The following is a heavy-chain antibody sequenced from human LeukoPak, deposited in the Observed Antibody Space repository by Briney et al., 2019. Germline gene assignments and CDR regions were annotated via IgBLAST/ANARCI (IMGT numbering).Heavy chain of an antibody. J-gene: IGHJ6*03. V-gene: IGHV4-39*07. CDR1: GGSISSSSYY. CDR2: IYYSGST. Sequence: PSETLSLTCTVSGGSISSSSYYWGWIRQPPGKGLEWIGSIYYSGSTYYNPSLKSRVTISVDTSKNQFSLKLSSVTAADTAVYYCAREKSYSSGWYPTFLDYYYMDVWGKGTTVTVSS. D-gene: IGHD6-19*01. CDR3: AREKSYSSGWYPTFLDYYYMDV.